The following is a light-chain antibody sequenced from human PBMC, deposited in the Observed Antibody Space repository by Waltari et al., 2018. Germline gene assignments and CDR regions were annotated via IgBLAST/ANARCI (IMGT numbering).Light chain of an antibody. V-gene: IGKV1-5*03. CDR3: QQHKAYPYT. CDR1: QSSNY. CDR2: KAS. J-gene: IGKJ2*01. Sequence: DIQMTQSPSTLSASVGDRVTITCRASQSSNYLAWYQQKPGKATNLLIYKASVLERGVPSRFSGSGSGTDFTLTISSLQPDDFATYYCQQHKAYPYTFGQGTKLAIK.